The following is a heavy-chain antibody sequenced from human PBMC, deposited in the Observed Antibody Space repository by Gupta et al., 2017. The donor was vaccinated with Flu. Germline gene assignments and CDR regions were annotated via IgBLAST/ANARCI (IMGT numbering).Heavy chain of an antibody. Sequence: QVQLQESGPGLVKPSETLSLTCTVSGGSISSYYWSWIRQPPGKGLEWIGYIYYSGSTNYNPSLKSRVTISVDTSKNQFSLKLSSVTAADTAVYYCARHGIPGYSYGSHFDYWGQGTLVTVSS. CDR3: ARHGIPGYSYGSHFDY. V-gene: IGHV4-59*08. CDR2: IYYSGST. D-gene: IGHD5-18*01. CDR1: GGSISSYY. J-gene: IGHJ4*02.